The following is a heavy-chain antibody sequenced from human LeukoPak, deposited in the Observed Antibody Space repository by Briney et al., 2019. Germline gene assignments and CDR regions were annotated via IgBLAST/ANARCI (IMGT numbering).Heavy chain of an antibody. CDR3: ARPRIAAAHDAFDI. CDR2: IYYSGST. D-gene: IGHD6-13*01. CDR1: GGSISSYY. J-gene: IGHJ3*02. Sequence: SETLPLTCTVSGGSISSYYWSWIRQPPGKGLEWIGYIYYSGSTNYSPSLKSRVTISVDTSKNQFSPKLSSVTAADTAVYYCARPRIAAAHDAFDIWGQGTMVTVSS. V-gene: IGHV4-59*08.